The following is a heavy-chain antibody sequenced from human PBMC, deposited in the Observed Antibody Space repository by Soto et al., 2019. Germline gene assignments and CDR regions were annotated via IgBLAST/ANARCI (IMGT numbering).Heavy chain of an antibody. CDR2: IIPIFGTA. J-gene: IGHJ6*02. CDR1: GGTFSSYA. Sequence: QVQLVQSGAEVKKPGSSVKVSCKASGGTFSSYAISWLRQAPGQGLEWMGGIIPIFGTANYAQKFQGRVTITADESTSTAYMELSSLGSEDTGVYYCASKLIAARRGGSGYYYGMDVWGQGTTVTVSS. CDR3: ASKLIAARRGGSGYYYGMDV. D-gene: IGHD6-6*01. V-gene: IGHV1-69*01.